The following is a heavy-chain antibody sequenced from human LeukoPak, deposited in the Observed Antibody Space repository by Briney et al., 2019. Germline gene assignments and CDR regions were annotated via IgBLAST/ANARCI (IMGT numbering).Heavy chain of an antibody. CDR3: ASAAGAFDM. D-gene: IGHD6-13*01. V-gene: IGHV3-11*04. CDR2: ISTFSSAI. Sequence: GGSLRLSCAASGFTFTDYYMTWIRQAPGKGLEWVSYISTFSSAIYYADSVKGRFTISRDNSKKSLYLQMNSLRVEDTAVYYCASAAGAFDMWGQGTLVTVSS. CDR1: GFTFTDYY. J-gene: IGHJ3*02.